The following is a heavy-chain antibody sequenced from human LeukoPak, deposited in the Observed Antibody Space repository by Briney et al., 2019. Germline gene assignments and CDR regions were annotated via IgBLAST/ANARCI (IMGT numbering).Heavy chain of an antibody. J-gene: IGHJ3*02. CDR1: GYTFTGYY. Sequence: ASVKVSFKASGYTFTGYYMHWVRQAPGQGLEWMGWINPNSGGTNYAQKFQGRVTMTRDTSISTAYMELSRLRSDDTAVYYCASWEGYQLLTNDAFDIWGQGTMVTVSS. CDR3: ASWEGYQLLTNDAFDI. CDR2: INPNSGGT. V-gene: IGHV1-2*02. D-gene: IGHD2-2*01.